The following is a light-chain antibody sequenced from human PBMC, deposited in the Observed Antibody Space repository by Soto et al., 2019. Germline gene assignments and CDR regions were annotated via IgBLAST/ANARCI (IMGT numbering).Light chain of an antibody. CDR3: QQSLNPKT. Sequence: DIVMTQSPGTLSLSPGGRATLACRASESVSSIYVAWYQQKPGQAPTLLIYGASTRATGIPDRFSGSGSGTDFTLTIDRLEPEDFAVYYCQQSLNPKTFGQGTKVDI. J-gene: IGKJ1*01. V-gene: IGKV3-20*01. CDR1: ESVSSIY. CDR2: GAS.